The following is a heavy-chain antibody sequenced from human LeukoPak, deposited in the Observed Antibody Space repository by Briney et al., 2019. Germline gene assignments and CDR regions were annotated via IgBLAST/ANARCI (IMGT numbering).Heavy chain of an antibody. D-gene: IGHD3-16*01. J-gene: IGHJ4*02. CDR2: ISAYNGNT. CDR3: ARDHWSDDYVWGSYGY. Sequence: ASVKVSCKASGYTFTSYGISWVRQAPGQGLECMGWISAYNGNTNYAQKLQGRVTMTTDTSTSTAYMELRSLRSDDTAVYYCARDHWSDDYVWGSYGYWGQGTLVTVSS. V-gene: IGHV1-18*01. CDR1: GYTFTSYG.